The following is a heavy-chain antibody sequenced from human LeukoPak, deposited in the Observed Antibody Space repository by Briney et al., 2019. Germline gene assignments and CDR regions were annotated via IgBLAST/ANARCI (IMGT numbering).Heavy chain of an antibody. D-gene: IGHD5-18*01. CDR2: ITPYNNNA. J-gene: IGHJ3*02. V-gene: IGHV1-18*04. CDR3: ARDLIYDNTGSARDTNDAFDI. Sequence: GASVKVSCKASGYTFTSYGINWVRQAPGQGLEWMGWITPYNNNAKYAQKFQGRVTMTTDTSTGIAYMDLRSLGSDDTAMYYCARDLIYDNTGSARDTNDAFDIWGQGTMLIVSS. CDR1: GYTFTSYG.